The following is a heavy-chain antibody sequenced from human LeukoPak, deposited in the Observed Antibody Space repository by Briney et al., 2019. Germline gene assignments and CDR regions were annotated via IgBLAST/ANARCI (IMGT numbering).Heavy chain of an antibody. V-gene: IGHV3-23*01. CDR2: ISGSGFST. CDR1: GFTFSNYA. Sequence: GGSLRLSCAASGFTFSNYAMTWVSQAPGKGLEWVSSISGSGFSTYYADSVKGRFTISRDNSKSTLYLQMDSLRADDTAVYYCAKAPRGYDVYFDYWGQGTLVTVSS. J-gene: IGHJ4*02. D-gene: IGHD1-1*01. CDR3: AKAPRGYDVYFDY.